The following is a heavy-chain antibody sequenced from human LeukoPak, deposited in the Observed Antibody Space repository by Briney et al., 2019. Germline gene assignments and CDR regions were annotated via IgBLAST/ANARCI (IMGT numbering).Heavy chain of an antibody. D-gene: IGHD3-10*01. Sequence: GESLKISCEGSGYSFTSYWIGWVRQMPGKGLEWMGIIYPGDSDTRYSPSFQGQVTISADKSISTAYLQWSSLKASDTAMYYCARPTYYYGSGIGRIDYWGQGTLVTVSS. CDR2: IYPGDSDT. V-gene: IGHV5-51*01. J-gene: IGHJ4*02. CDR1: GYSFTSYW. CDR3: ARPTYYYGSGIGRIDY.